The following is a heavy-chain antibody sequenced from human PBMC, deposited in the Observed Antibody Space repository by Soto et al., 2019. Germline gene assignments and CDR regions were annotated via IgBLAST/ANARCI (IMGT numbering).Heavy chain of an antibody. D-gene: IGHD3-10*01. Sequence: PXETLSLTCTVSGGSISSGDYYWSWIRQPPGKGLEWIGYIYYSGSTYYNPSLKSRVTISVDTSKNQFSLKLSSVTAADTAVYYCARGVSAMNSIHKPHRGTVDYWGQGTLVTVSS. CDR1: GGSISSGDYY. CDR2: IYYSGST. CDR3: ARGVSAMNSIHKPHRGTVDY. J-gene: IGHJ4*02. V-gene: IGHV4-30-4*01.